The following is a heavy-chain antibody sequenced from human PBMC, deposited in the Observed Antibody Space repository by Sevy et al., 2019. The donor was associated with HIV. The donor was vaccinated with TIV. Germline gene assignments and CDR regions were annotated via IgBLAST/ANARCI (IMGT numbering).Heavy chain of an antibody. CDR2: INAGNGNT. D-gene: IGHD3-3*01. CDR1: GYTFTSYA. Sequence: ASVKVSCKASGYTFTSYAMHWVRQAPGQRLEWMGWINAGNGNTKYSQKFQGRVTITRDTSGGTASMDRSKLRSEDTAVCYCARAPLGGHYAFDGLPKSNWFDPWGQGTLVTVSS. CDR3: ARAPLGGHYAFDGLPKSNWFDP. V-gene: IGHV1-3*01. J-gene: IGHJ5*02.